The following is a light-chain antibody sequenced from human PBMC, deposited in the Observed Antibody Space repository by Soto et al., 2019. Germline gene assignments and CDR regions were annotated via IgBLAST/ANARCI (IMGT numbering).Light chain of an antibody. Sequence: QSALNQPASVSGSPGQSITISCAGTSSDVGRYTYVSWYQQHPGKVPKLLIYDVYNRPSGVSDRFSGSKSDNTASLTISGLQAEDEADYYCISYTSTSTPYVFGGGTKVTVL. J-gene: IGLJ1*01. V-gene: IGLV2-14*01. CDR1: SSDVGRYTY. CDR3: ISYTSTSTPYV. CDR2: DVY.